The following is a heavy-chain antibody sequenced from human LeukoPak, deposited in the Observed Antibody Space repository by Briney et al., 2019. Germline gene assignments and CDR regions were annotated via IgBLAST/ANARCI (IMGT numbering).Heavy chain of an antibody. D-gene: IGHD6-13*01. Sequence: PSETLSLTCAVYGGSFSGYYWSWIRQPPGKGLEWIGEINHSGSTNYNPSLKSRVTISVDTSKNQFSLKLSSVTAAGTAVYYCARRLRQQLVQYNWFDPWGQGTLVTVSS. V-gene: IGHV4-34*01. CDR2: INHSGST. CDR1: GGSFSGYY. J-gene: IGHJ5*02. CDR3: ARRLRQQLVQYNWFDP.